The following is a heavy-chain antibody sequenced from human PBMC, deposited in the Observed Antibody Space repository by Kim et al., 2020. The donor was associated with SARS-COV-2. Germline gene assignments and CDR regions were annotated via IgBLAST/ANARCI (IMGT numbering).Heavy chain of an antibody. CDR2: IYHGGDT. D-gene: IGHD3-3*02. Sequence: GGSLRLSCAAHGFFVNDYNMSWVRQAPGKGLEWVSVIYHGGDTKYADSVKGRFTMSRDIFKNILFLQMSSLGVEDMGVYYCARDQSQFSGPQIYYHGVDVWGQGTTVTVSS. CDR1: GFFVNDYN. V-gene: IGHV3-53*01. J-gene: IGHJ6*02. CDR3: ARDQSQFSGPQIYYHGVDV.